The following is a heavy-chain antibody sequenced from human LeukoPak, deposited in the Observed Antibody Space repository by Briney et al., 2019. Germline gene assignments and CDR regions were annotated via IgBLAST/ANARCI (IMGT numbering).Heavy chain of an antibody. J-gene: IGHJ6*02. Sequence: SETLSLTCTVSGGSISSYYWSWIRQPAGKGLEWIGRIYTSGSPNYNPSLKSRVTMSVDTSKNQFSLKLSSVTAADTAVYYCAALASYYDISHYYGMDVWGQGTTVTVSS. CDR1: GGSISSYY. CDR3: AALASYYDISHYYGMDV. V-gene: IGHV4-4*07. D-gene: IGHD3-9*01. CDR2: IYTSGSP.